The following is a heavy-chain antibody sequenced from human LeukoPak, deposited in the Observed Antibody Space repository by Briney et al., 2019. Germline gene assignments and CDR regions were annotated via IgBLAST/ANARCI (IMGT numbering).Heavy chain of an antibody. Sequence: SVKVSCKASGYTFTGYYMHWVRQAPGQGLEWMGGIIPIFGTANYAQKFQGRVTITADESTSTAYMELSSLRSEDTAVYYCARVRVGIAAAGFDYWGQGTLVTVSS. V-gene: IGHV1-69*13. J-gene: IGHJ4*02. CDR2: IIPIFGTA. CDR1: GYTFTGYY. D-gene: IGHD6-13*01. CDR3: ARVRVGIAAAGFDY.